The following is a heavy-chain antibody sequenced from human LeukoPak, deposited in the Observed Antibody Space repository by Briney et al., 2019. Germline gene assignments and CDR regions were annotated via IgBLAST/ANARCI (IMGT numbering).Heavy chain of an antibody. V-gene: IGHV3-23*01. CDR1: GFIFSNYE. J-gene: IGHJ4*02. CDR3: ARDGGSYLQPTDY. CDR2: ITGSGDST. Sequence: QPGGSLRLSCAASGFIFSNYEMNWVRQAPGKGLEWVSSITGSGDSTYYADSVKGRFTISRDNSKNTLYLQMNSLRAEDTAVYHCARDGGSYLQPTDYWGQGTLVTVSS. D-gene: IGHD1-26*01.